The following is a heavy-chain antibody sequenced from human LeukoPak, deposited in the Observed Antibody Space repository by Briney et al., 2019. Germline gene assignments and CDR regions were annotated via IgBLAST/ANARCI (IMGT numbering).Heavy chain of an antibody. D-gene: IGHD2-15*01. V-gene: IGHV5-51*01. Sequence: GESLKISCKGSGYSFSNYWIGWVRQMPGKGLEWMAIIYPGDSDTRYNPSFLGQVTISADKSISTAYLQWSSLKASDTAMYYCAISPRYDYYFDYWGQGTLVTVSS. CDR3: AISPRYDYYFDY. CDR2: IYPGDSDT. J-gene: IGHJ4*02. CDR1: GYSFSNYW.